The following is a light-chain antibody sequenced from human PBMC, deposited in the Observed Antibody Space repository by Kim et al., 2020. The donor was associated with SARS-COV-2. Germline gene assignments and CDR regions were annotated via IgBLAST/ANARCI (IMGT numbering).Light chain of an antibody. V-gene: IGLV3-19*01. CDR3: NSRDNNDNVL. CDR1: SLRTYY. J-gene: IGLJ2*01. CDR2: GKN. Sequence: SSELTQDPAVSVALGQTVRITCQGDSLRTYYTTWFQQKPGQAPIVVFYGKNNRPSGIPGRFSGSSSGNTASLTITATQAGAAADSYFNSRDNNDNVLFGG.